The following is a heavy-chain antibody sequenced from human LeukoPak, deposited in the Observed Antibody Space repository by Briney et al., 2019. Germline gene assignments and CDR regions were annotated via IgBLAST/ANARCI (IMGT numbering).Heavy chain of an antibody. V-gene: IGHV3-15*01. CDR1: GFTFSNAW. CDR2: IKSKTDGGTT. Sequence: GGSLRLSCAASGFTFSNAWMSWVRQAPGKGLEWVGRIKSKTDGGTTDYAAPVKGRFTISRDDSKNTLYLQMNSLKTEDTAVYYCTTDSSGWYRWDYWGQEPWSPSPQ. CDR3: TTDSSGWYRWDY. D-gene: IGHD6-19*01. J-gene: IGHJ4*01.